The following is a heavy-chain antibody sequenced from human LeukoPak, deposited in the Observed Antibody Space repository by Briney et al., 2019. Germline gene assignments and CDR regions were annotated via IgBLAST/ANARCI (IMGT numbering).Heavy chain of an antibody. CDR3: ARGQTIVGATDFDY. Sequence: SETLSLTCTVSGGSLSSYYWSWIRQPPGKGLEWIGYIYYSGSTNYNPSLKSRVTISVDTSKSQFSLKLRSVTAADTAVYYCARGQTIVGATDFDYWGQGTLVTVSS. D-gene: IGHD1-26*01. CDR1: GGSLSSYY. J-gene: IGHJ4*02. V-gene: IGHV4-59*01. CDR2: IYYSGST.